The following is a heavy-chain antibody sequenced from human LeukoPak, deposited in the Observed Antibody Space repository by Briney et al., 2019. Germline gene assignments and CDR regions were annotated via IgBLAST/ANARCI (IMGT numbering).Heavy chain of an antibody. V-gene: IGHV4-31*03. CDR2: IYYSGST. J-gene: IGHJ4*02. CDR3: ARESYDFWSGYSAQFDY. D-gene: IGHD3-3*01. CDR1: GGSISSGGYY. Sequence: SQTLSLTCTVSGGSISSGGYYWSWIRQHPGKGLEWIGYIYYSGSTYYNPSLKSRVTISVDTPKNQFSLKLSSVTAADTAVYYCARESYDFWSGYSAQFDYWGQGTLVTVSS.